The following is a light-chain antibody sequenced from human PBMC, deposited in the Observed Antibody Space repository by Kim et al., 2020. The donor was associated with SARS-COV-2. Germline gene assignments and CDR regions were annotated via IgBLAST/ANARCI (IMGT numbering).Light chain of an antibody. V-gene: IGLV2-14*01. CDR1: SSDVGAYNF. Sequence: QSALTQPASVSGSPGQSITISCTGTSSDVGAYNFVSWYQQHPGKAPKLMIYDVNKRPSGVSDRFSGSKSGNTASLTISGLQGEDEADYYCSSYTSSSTLVFGGGTKVTVL. CDR3: SSYTSSSTLV. CDR2: DVN. J-gene: IGLJ3*02.